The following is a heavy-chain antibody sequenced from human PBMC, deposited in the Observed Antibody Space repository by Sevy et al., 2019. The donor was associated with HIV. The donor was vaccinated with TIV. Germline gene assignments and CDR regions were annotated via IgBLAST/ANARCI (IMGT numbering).Heavy chain of an antibody. CDR3: AKHYIHDIADGWYFDL. CDR1: GFTFNNYA. D-gene: IGHD6-13*01. J-gene: IGHJ2*01. Sequence: GGSLRLSCAASGFTFNNYAMSWVRQAPGKGLEGKGLEWVSTISGGGGGTYYADSVRGRFTTSRENSKNTLYLQVNSLGVEDTAVYYCAKHYIHDIADGWYFDLWGRGTLVTVSS. V-gene: IGHV3-23*01. CDR2: ISGGGGGT.